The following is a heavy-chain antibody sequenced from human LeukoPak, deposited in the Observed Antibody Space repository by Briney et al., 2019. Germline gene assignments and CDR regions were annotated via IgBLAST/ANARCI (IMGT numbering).Heavy chain of an antibody. Sequence: GESLRLSCAASGFTFDDYGMSWVRQAPGKGLEWVSGINWNGGSTGYADSVKGRFTISRDNAKNSLYLQMNSLRAEDTALYHCARAALEPSLYYYYYYMDVWGKGTTVTVSS. CDR1: GFTFDDYG. J-gene: IGHJ6*03. CDR3: ARAALEPSLYYYYYYMDV. V-gene: IGHV3-20*01. D-gene: IGHD1-1*01. CDR2: INWNGGST.